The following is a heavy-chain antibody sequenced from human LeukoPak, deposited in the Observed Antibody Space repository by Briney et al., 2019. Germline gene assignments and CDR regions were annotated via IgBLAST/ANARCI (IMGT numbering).Heavy chain of an antibody. Sequence: PGGSLRLSCAASGFTVSSNYMSWVRQAPGKGLEWVSVIYSGGSTYYADSVKGRFTISRDNSKNTLYLQMNSLRAEDTAVYYCARGGVDYYDSSGHFDYWGQGTLVTVSS. V-gene: IGHV3-66*01. J-gene: IGHJ4*02. CDR1: GFTVSSNY. D-gene: IGHD3-22*01. CDR3: ARGGVDYYDSSGHFDY. CDR2: IYSGGST.